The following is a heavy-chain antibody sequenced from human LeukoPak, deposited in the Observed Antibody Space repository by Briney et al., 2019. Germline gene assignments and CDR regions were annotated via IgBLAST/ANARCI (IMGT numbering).Heavy chain of an antibody. V-gene: IGHV3-23*01. Sequence: GGSLRLSCAASGFTFSSYAMSWVRQAPGKGLEWVSAISGSGGSTYYADSVKGRFTISRDNSKNTLYLQMKSLRVEDTALYHCAKMGGVSESNARTFDPWGQGTLVTVSS. D-gene: IGHD3-16*01. CDR1: GFTFSSYA. CDR3: AKMGGVSESNARTFDP. J-gene: IGHJ5*02. CDR2: ISGSGGST.